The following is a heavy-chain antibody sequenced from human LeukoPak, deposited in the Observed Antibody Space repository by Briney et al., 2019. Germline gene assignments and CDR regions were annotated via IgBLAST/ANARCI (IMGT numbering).Heavy chain of an antibody. CDR3: ASGPRNYYYSGSYHY. Sequence: SETLSLTCGVSGGSFNSDDYYWTWIRQPPGRGLEWIGYIYYGGNTNYNPSPRSRVTISMDTSKNQFSLKVNSVTAADTAVYFCASGPRNYYYSGSYHYWGQGTLVTVSS. D-gene: IGHD3-10*01. J-gene: IGHJ4*02. V-gene: IGHV4-61*08. CDR2: IYYGGNT. CDR1: GGSFNSDDYY.